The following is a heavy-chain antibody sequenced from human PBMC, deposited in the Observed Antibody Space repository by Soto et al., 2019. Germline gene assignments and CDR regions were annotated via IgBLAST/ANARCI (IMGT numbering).Heavy chain of an antibody. D-gene: IGHD3-22*01. CDR2: IKSQTDGGTT. CDR3: STLWYFYDSSGYYRLGQH. CDR1: GFSFRNAW. Sequence: GGSLRLSCTASGFSFRNAWINWVRQAPGKGLEWVGRIKSQTDGGTTDYAAPVQDRFISSRDDSKNTVYLQMNSLKTEDTAVYYCSTLWYFYDSSGYYRLGQHWGQGT. V-gene: IGHV3-15*07. J-gene: IGHJ1*01.